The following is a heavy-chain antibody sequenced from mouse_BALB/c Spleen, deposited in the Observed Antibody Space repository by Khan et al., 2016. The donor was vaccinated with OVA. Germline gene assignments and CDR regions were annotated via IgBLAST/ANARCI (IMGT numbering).Heavy chain of an antibody. J-gene: IGHJ3*01. V-gene: IGHV5-6*01. CDR3: VRLAYYYNSEGFAY. D-gene: IGHD1-1*02. Sequence: EVQRVESGGDLVKTGGSLKLSCAASGFTFSTYGMSWVRQTPDKRLEWVATISSGGHYTYYIDSVKGRFTISRDNAKNILYLQMTSLRSEDTAMYYCVRLAYYYNSEGFAYWGQGTLVTVSA. CDR1: GFTFSTYG. CDR2: ISSGGHYT.